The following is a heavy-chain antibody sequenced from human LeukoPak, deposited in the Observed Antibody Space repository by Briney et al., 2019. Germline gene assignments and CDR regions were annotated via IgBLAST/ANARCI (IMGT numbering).Heavy chain of an antibody. Sequence: PSETLSLTCAVYGGSFRGYYWSWLRQPPGKGRECIGEINHSGSTNYNPSLESRVTISVDTSKNQFSLKLRSVTAADTAMYFCARSPPDRNSLDYWGQGTLVTVSS. CDR2: INHSGST. J-gene: IGHJ4*02. CDR3: ARSPPDRNSLDY. CDR1: GGSFRGYY. V-gene: IGHV4-34*01. D-gene: IGHD4-23*01.